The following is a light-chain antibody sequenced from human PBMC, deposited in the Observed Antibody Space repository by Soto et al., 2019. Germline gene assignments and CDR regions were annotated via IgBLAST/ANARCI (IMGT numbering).Light chain of an antibody. CDR2: GAS. CDR1: QSLSSS. V-gene: IGKV3-15*01. J-gene: IGKJ5*01. CDR3: QQYKNWPPIT. Sequence: EIVMTQSPATLSVSPGEGLTLSCRASQSLSSSLAWYQQKPGQAPRLLIYGASTRATGIPARFSGSGSGTEFTLTISSLQSEDFAVYYCQQYKNWPPITFGQGTRLEIK.